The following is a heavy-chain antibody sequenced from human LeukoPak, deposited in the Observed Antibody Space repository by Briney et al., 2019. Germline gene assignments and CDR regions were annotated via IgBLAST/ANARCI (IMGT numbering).Heavy chain of an antibody. V-gene: IGHV4-59*01. J-gene: IGHJ4*02. CDR3: ARVGSLTTSD. CDR1: GGSISTYY. D-gene: IGHD4-17*01. Sequence: PSETLSLTCTVSGGSISTYYWTWIRQPPGKGLEWIGYIQYRGNADYNPSLKSRVTISLDTSNNQCSLRLTSVTAADTAMYYCARVGSLTTSDWGQGTLVTVSS. CDR2: IQYRGNA.